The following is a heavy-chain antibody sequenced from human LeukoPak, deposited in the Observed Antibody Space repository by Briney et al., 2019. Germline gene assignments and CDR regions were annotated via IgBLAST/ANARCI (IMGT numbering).Heavy chain of an antibody. CDR1: GFTFSSYA. CDR2: ISYDGSNK. J-gene: IGHJ4*02. CDR3: ASTGYSSGWPFDY. D-gene: IGHD6-19*01. V-gene: IGHV3-30*04. Sequence: PGGSLRPSCAASGFTFSSYAMHLVRQAPGKGLEWVAVISYDGSNKYYAASVKGRFTISRDNSKNTLYLQMNSLRAEDTAVYYCASTGYSSGWPFDYWGQGTLVTVSS.